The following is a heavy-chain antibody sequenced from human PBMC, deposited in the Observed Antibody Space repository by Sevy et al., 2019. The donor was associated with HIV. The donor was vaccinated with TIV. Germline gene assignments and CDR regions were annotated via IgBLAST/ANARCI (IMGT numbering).Heavy chain of an antibody. V-gene: IGHV3-48*02. CDR2: ISSSSSTI. D-gene: IGHD3-22*01. Sequence: GGSLRLSCAASGFTFSSYSMNWVRQAPGKGLEWVSYISSSSSTIYYEDSVKGRFTISRDNAKNSLYLQMNSLRDADTAVYYCARDGPPAYYYDRSGIGGDAFDIWGQGTMVTVSS. CDR3: ARDGPPAYYYDRSGIGGDAFDI. J-gene: IGHJ3*02. CDR1: GFTFSSYS.